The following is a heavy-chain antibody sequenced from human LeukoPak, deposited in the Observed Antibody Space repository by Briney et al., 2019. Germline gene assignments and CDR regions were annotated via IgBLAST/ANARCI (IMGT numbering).Heavy chain of an antibody. CDR3: ARESGSFAYDAFDI. D-gene: IGHD3-16*01. J-gene: IGHJ3*02. V-gene: IGHV3-11*01. Sequence: GGSLRLSCAASGFTVSSNYMSWVRQAPGKGLEWVAYISDSGYAIYYADSVKGRFTISRDNGRNSLALQMNSLRADDTAVYYCARESGSFAYDAFDIWGPGTMVTVSS. CDR1: GFTVSSNY. CDR2: ISDSGYAI.